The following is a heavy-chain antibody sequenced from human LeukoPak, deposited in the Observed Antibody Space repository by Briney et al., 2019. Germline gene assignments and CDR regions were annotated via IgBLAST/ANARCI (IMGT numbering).Heavy chain of an antibody. CDR1: GFTFSSYG. Sequence: GGSLRLSCAASGFTFSSYGMSWVRQAPGKGLEWVSAISGSGGSTYYADSVKGRFTISRDNSKNTLYLQMNSLRAEDTAVYYCAKGITYYYGSGSYYNPVYYYMDVWGKGTTVTISS. J-gene: IGHJ6*03. D-gene: IGHD3-10*01. CDR3: AKGITYYYGSGSYYNPVYYYMDV. CDR2: ISGSGGST. V-gene: IGHV3-23*01.